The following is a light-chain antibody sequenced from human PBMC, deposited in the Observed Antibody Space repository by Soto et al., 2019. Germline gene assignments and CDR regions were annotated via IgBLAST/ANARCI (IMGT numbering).Light chain of an antibody. CDR1: ETVTNSY. J-gene: IGKJ4*01. Sequence: EVVLTQSPRTLSLSPGERATLSCGASETVTNSYLAWYQQNPGQAPRLVIYGASTRATGIPDRFGGSGSGTDFTLTISRLEPEDSAVYYCQQYGSSSLTFGGGTKVDSK. CDR3: QQYGSSSLT. V-gene: IGKV3-20*01. CDR2: GAS.